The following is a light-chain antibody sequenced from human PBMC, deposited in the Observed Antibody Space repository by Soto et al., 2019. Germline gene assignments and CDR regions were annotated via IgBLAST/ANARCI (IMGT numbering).Light chain of an antibody. Sequence: QSVLTQPRSVSGSPGQSVTISCTGTSSDVGGYNYVSWYQQHPGKAPKLMIYDVSKRPSGVPDRFSGSKSGNTASLTISGLQAEDEADYYCQSHDTKLDSVVFGGGTKVTVL. J-gene: IGLJ2*01. CDR1: SSDVGGYNY. CDR2: DVS. V-gene: IGLV2-11*01. CDR3: QSHDTKLDSVV.